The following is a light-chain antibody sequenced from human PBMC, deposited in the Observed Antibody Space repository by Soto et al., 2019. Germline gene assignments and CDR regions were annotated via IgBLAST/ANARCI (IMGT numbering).Light chain of an antibody. CDR1: QSVSSSY. Sequence: EIVLTQSPGTLSLSPGERATLSCRASQSVSSSYLAWYQQKPGQAPRLLIYGASIRATGIPDRFSGSGCGTDFTLTISRLEPEDFAVYYCQQYDSSPVTFGQGTKVEIK. V-gene: IGKV3-20*01. CDR3: QQYDSSPVT. J-gene: IGKJ1*01. CDR2: GAS.